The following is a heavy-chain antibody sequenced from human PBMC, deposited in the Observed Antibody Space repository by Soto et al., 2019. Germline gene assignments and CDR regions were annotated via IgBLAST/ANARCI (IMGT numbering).Heavy chain of an antibody. D-gene: IGHD3-22*01. CDR3: ARDQGYYDSSGYSS. J-gene: IGHJ5*02. Sequence: GGSLRLSCAASGFTVSSNYMSWVRQAPGKGLEWVSVIYSGGSTYYADSVKGRFTISRDNSKNTLYLQMNSLRAEDTAVYYCARDQGYYDSSGYSSWGQGTLVTVSS. CDR1: GFTVSSNY. CDR2: IYSGGST. V-gene: IGHV3-53*01.